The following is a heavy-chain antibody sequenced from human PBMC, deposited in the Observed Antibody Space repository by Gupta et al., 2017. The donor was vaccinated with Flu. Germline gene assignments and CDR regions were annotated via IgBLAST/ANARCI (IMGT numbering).Heavy chain of an antibody. CDR3: TTDSIYYDSSRSGWIDP. D-gene: IGHD3-22*01. V-gene: IGHV3-15*05. J-gene: IGHJ5*02. CDR2: IKSKTDGGTT. Sequence: WVRQAPGKGLEWVGRIKSKTDGGTTEFAAPVKGRVTISRDDSKNTLYLQMNSLKTEDTAVYYCTTDSIYYDSSRSGWIDPWGQGTLVTVSS.